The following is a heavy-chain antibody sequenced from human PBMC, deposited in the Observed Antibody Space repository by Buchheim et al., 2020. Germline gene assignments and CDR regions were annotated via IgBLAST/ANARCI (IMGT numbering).Heavy chain of an antibody. Sequence: EVRLVESGGDLVQPGGSLRLSCVVSGITFSTYWMSWVRQAPGKGLEWVANIRQDGSDKYYVDSVKGRFTISRDNAKHSLYLQMNSLRVEDTAVYYCATSSAAAGNDWGQGTL. D-gene: IGHD6-13*01. CDR1: GITFSTYW. CDR2: IRQDGSDK. CDR3: ATSSAAAGND. J-gene: IGHJ4*02. V-gene: IGHV3-7*01.